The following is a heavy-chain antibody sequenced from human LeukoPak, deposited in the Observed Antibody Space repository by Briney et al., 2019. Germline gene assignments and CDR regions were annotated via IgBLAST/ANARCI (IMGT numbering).Heavy chain of an antibody. CDR2: IIPILGIA. V-gene: IGHV1-69*04. Sequence: SVKVSCKASGGTFSSYAISWVRQAPGQGLEWMGRIIPILGIANYAQKFQGRVTITADKSTSTAYMELSSLRSKDTAVYYCARARSSGWYWEFDYWGQGTLVTVSS. J-gene: IGHJ4*02. D-gene: IGHD6-19*01. CDR3: ARARSSGWYWEFDY. CDR1: GGTFSSYA.